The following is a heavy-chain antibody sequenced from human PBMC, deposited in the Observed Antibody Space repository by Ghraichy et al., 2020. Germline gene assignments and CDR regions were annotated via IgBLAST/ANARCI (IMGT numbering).Heavy chain of an antibody. V-gene: IGHV1-2*02. Sequence: ASVKVSCKASGYTFTGYYMHWVRQAPGQGLEWMGWINPNSGGTNYAQKFQGRVTMTRDTSISTAYMELSRLRSDDTAVYYCARDHRISFYDRTEGVDYWGQGTLVTVSS. CDR2: INPNSGGT. J-gene: IGHJ4*02. D-gene: IGHD3-22*01. CDR3: ARDHRISFYDRTEGVDY. CDR1: GYTFTGYY.